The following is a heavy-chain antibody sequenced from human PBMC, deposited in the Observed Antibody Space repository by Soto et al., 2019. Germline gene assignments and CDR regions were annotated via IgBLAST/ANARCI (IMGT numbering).Heavy chain of an antibody. CDR2: IYHSGSP. J-gene: IGHJ5*02. V-gene: IGHV4-30-2*01. CDR3: ARGPIWAATTNNYFDP. D-gene: IGHD1-26*01. CDR1: GGSISSGDYS. Sequence: QLQLQESGSGLVKPSQTLSLTCAVSGGSISSGDYSWSWIRQPPGRGLEWIGYIYHSGSPNYNPSLRSQVTISVDTSRNQFSLNLNSVTAADTAVYYCARGPIWAATTNNYFDPWGQGTLVTVSS.